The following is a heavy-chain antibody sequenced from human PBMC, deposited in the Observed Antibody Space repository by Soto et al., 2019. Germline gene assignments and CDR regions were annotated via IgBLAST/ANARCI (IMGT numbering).Heavy chain of an antibody. V-gene: IGHV4-39*07. D-gene: IGHD3-3*01. CDR3: ARVKHDFWSGHGYYYYYMDV. J-gene: IGHJ6*03. CDR2: IYYSGST. CDR1: GGSISSSSYY. Sequence: PSETLSLTCTVSGGSISSSSYYWGWIRQPPGKGLEWIGSIYYSGSTYYNPSLKSRVTISVDTSKNQFSLKLSSVTAADTAVYYCARVKHDFWSGHGYYYYYMDVWGKGTTVTVSS.